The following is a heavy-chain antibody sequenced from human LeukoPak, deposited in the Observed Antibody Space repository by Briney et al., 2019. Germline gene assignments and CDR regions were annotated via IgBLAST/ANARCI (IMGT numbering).Heavy chain of an antibody. CDR1: GYTFTGYY. Sequence: ASVKVSCKAFGYTFTGYYMHWVRQAPGQGLEWMGWINPNSGGTNYAQKFQGRVTMTRDTSISTAYMELSRLRSDDTAVYYCARASVLAAGSDYWGQGTLVTVSS. CDR2: INPNSGGT. D-gene: IGHD6-13*01. CDR3: ARASVLAAGSDY. V-gene: IGHV1-2*02. J-gene: IGHJ4*02.